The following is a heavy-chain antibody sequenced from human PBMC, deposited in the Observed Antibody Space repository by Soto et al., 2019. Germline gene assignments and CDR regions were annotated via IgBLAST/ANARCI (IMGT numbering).Heavy chain of an antibody. D-gene: IGHD3-3*01. Sequence: GGSLRLSCAASGFTFSDYYMSWIRQAPGKGLEWVSYISSSGSTIYYADSVKGRFTISRDNAKNSLYLQMNSLRAEDTAVYYCARFYITIFGVASGDNWFDPWGQGTLVTVSS. V-gene: IGHV3-11*01. CDR3: ARFYITIFGVASGDNWFDP. J-gene: IGHJ5*02. CDR1: GFTFSDYY. CDR2: ISSSGSTI.